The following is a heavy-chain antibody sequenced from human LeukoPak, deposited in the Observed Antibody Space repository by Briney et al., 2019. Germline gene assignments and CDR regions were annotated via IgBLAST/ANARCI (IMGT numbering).Heavy chain of an antibody. CDR3: ANVWDGRVTAPLYYFDY. D-gene: IGHD2-21*02. Sequence: QPGGSLRLSCAASGCTFSSYAMSWVRQAPGKGREWVSAISGSGGSTYYADSVKGRFTISRDNSKNTLYLQMNSLRAEDTAVYYCANVWDGRVTAPLYYFDYWGQGTLVTVSS. V-gene: IGHV3-23*01. CDR2: ISGSGGST. CDR1: GCTFSSYA. J-gene: IGHJ4*02.